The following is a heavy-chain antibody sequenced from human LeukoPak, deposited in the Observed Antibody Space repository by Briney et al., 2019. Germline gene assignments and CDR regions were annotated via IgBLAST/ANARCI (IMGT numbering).Heavy chain of an antibody. V-gene: IGHV3-7*01. CDR3: ASGNSFDY. CDR2: IKPEGSEK. J-gene: IGHJ4*02. Sequence: GGSLRLSCAASGFTFGISWMSWVRQAPGKGLECVANIKPEGSEKYYVDSVKGRFTISRDNAKNSLYLQMNSLRADDTAVYFCASGNSFDYWGQGTLVTVSS. CDR1: GFTFGISW.